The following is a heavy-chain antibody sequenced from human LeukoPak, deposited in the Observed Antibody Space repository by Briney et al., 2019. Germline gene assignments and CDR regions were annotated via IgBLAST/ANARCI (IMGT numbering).Heavy chain of an antibody. CDR2: IYYSGST. Sequence: SETLSLTCSVSGGSISSYYWSWIRQPPGKGLEWIGYIYYSGSTNYNPSLKSRVTISVDKSKNQFSLKLSSVTAADTAVYYCARDSRFGELLGGLDYWGQGTLVTVSS. D-gene: IGHD3-10*01. CDR1: GGSISSYY. V-gene: IGHV4-59*12. J-gene: IGHJ4*02. CDR3: ARDSRFGELLGGLDY.